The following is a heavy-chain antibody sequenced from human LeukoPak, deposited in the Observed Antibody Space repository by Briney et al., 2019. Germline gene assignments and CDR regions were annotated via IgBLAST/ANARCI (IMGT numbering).Heavy chain of an antibody. V-gene: IGHV4-59*08. Sequence: SETLSLTCTVSGDSIGNYFWSWIRQPPGKGLEWIGSTHYRGNTNYNPSLKSRVTISVDTSKNLFSLNLSSVTAADTAVYRCARRRVEMAPTSEGNWFDPWGQGTLVTVSS. J-gene: IGHJ5*02. CDR1: GDSIGNYF. D-gene: IGHD5-24*01. CDR2: THYRGNT. CDR3: ARRRVEMAPTSEGNWFDP.